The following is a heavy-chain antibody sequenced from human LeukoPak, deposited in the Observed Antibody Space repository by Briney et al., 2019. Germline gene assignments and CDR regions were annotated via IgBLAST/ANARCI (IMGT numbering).Heavy chain of an antibody. CDR3: ARDRWEPVVVVPAAIAF. CDR2: IKQDGSEK. Sequence: GGSLRLSCAASGFTFSSYWMSWVRQAPGKGLEWVANIKQDGSEKYYVDSVKGRFTISRDNAKNSLYLQMNSLRAEDTAVYYCARDRWEPVVVVPAAIAFRGQGTLVTVSS. CDR1: GFTFSSYW. D-gene: IGHD2-2*01. J-gene: IGHJ4*02. V-gene: IGHV3-7*01.